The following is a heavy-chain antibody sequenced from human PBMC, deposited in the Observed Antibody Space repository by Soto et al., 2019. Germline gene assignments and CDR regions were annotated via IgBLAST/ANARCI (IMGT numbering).Heavy chain of an antibody. V-gene: IGHV4-4*02. J-gene: IGHJ4*02. CDR3: ASRDPGTRVAY. Sequence: PSETLSLTCAVSGGSFTSNNWWTWVRHPPGQGLELIGEIYRTGSTNYNPSLKSRVTISLDKAENQFSLKVTSLTAADTAVYYCASRDPGTRVAYLGRGALVTVSS. D-gene: IGHD1-7*01. CDR2: IYRTGST. CDR1: GGSFTSNNW.